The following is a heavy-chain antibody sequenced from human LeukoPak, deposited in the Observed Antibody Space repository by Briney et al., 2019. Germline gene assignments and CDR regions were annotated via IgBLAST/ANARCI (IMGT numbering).Heavy chain of an antibody. CDR3: ASRGDLSGYSYGY. CDR1: GYSISSGYN. J-gene: IGHJ4*02. D-gene: IGHD5-18*01. Sequence: RSSETLSLTCAVSGYSISSGYNWAWIRQPPGKGLEWIGSIYHSGSTYYNPSLTSRVTISIDTSKNQFSLKLTSVTAADTAVYCCASRGDLSGYSYGYWGQGTLVTVSS. CDR2: IYHSGST. V-gene: IGHV4-38-2*01.